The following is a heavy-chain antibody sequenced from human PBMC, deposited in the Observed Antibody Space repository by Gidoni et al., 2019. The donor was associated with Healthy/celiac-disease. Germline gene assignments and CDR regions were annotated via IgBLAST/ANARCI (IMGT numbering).Heavy chain of an antibody. V-gene: IGHV3-23*01. CDR3: AKDSDYGDFSQQH. Sequence: EVQLLESGGGLVQPGGSLRLSCPASGFTFSSYAMSWVRQAPGKGLEWVSAISGSGGSTYYADSVKGRFTISRDNSKNTLYLQMNSLRAEDTAVYYCAKDSDYGDFSQQHWGQGTLVTVSS. D-gene: IGHD4-17*01. CDR1: GFTFSSYA. J-gene: IGHJ1*01. CDR2: ISGSGGST.